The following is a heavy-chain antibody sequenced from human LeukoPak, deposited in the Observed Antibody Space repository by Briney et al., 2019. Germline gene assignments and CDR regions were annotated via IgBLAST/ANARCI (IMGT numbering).Heavy chain of an antibody. J-gene: IGHJ6*03. V-gene: IGHV1-46*01. CDR2: INPSGGST. D-gene: IGHD3-16*01. CDR3: ARVWGYYYMDV. CDR1: GYTFTSYG. Sequence: ASVKVSCKASGYTFTSYGISWVRQAPGQGLEWMGIINPSGGSTSYAQKFQGRVTMTRDMSTSTVYMELSSLRSEDTAVYYCARVWGYYYMDVWGKGTSVTVSS.